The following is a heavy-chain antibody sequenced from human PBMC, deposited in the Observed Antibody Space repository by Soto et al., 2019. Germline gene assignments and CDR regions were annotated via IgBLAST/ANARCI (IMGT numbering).Heavy chain of an antibody. V-gene: IGHV3-30*03. CDR1: GFPFSSYC. CDR3: ATERGDYYYYYCMDG. J-gene: IGHJ6*02. CDR2: ISYDGSNK. Sequence: GRSLRLRWTALGFPFSSYCMHLVSPAPGTGLEWVAVISYDGSNKYYADSVKGRFTISRDNSNNTLYLQMNSLRAEDTAVYGLATERGDYYYYYCMDGWGQG. D-gene: IGHD7-27*01.